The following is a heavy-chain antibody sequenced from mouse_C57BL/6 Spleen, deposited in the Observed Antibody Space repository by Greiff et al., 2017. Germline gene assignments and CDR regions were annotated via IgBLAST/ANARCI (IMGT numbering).Heavy chain of an antibody. Sequence: EVKLVESGGGLVKPGGSLKLSCAASGFTFSDYGMHWVRQAPEKGLEWVAYISSGSSTIYYADTVKGRFTISRDNAKNTLFLQRTSLRAEDTAMYYCARAGNYCDYGGEGTTLTVSS. J-gene: IGHJ2*01. V-gene: IGHV5-17*01. CDR2: ISSGSSTI. CDR1: GFTFSDYG. CDR3: ARAGNYCDY.